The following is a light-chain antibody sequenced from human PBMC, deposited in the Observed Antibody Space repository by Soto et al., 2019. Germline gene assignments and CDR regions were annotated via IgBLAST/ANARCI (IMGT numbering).Light chain of an antibody. CDR1: QSVSSN. J-gene: IGKJ5*01. CDR3: QQYNNWPTHT. V-gene: IGKV3-15*01. CDR2: GAS. Sequence: EIVMTQSPANLSVSPGERATLSCRASQSVSSNLAWYQQKPGQAPRLLIYGASTRATGIPARFSGSGSGTEFTRTISSLQYEDFAVYYCQQYNNWPTHTFGQGTRLEIK.